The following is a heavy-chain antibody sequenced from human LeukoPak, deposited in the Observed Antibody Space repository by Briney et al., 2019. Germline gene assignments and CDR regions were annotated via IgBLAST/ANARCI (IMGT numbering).Heavy chain of an antibody. Sequence: GGSLRLSCAASGFTFSSYGMHWVRQVPGKGLEWVANIKQDGSEKYYVDSVKGRFAISRDNAKNSLYLQMNSLRAEDTAVYYCARRVPGMDVWGQGTTVTVSS. CDR1: GFTFSSYG. V-gene: IGHV3-7*01. CDR2: IKQDGSEK. J-gene: IGHJ6*02. CDR3: ARRVPGMDV.